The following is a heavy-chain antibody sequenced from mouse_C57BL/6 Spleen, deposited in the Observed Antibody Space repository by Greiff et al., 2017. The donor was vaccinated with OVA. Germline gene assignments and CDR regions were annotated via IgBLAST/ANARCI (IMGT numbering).Heavy chain of an antibody. CDR1: GYTFTSYW. V-gene: IGHV1-64*01. Sequence: AQLQQPGAELVKPGASVKLSCKASGYTFTSYWMHWVKQRPGQGLEWIGMIHPNSGSTNYNEKFKSKATLTVDKSSSTAYMQLSSLTSEDSAVYYCARKDWDRFDYWGQGTTLTVSS. D-gene: IGHD4-1*01. CDR2: IHPNSGST. CDR3: ARKDWDRFDY. J-gene: IGHJ2*01.